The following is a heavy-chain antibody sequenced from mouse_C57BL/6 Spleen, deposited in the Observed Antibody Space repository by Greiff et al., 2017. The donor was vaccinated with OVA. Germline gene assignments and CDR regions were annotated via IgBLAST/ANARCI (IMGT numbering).Heavy chain of an antibody. J-gene: IGHJ4*01. CDR3: AQLTGGAMDY. CDR1: GYAFSSSW. D-gene: IGHD4-1*01. Sequence: QVQLKESGPELVKPGASVKISCKASGYAFSSSWMNWVKQRPGKGLEWIGRIYPGDGDTNYNGKFKGKATLTADKSSSTAYMQLSSLTSEDSAVYFCAQLTGGAMDYWGQGTSVTVSS. V-gene: IGHV1-82*01. CDR2: IYPGDGDT.